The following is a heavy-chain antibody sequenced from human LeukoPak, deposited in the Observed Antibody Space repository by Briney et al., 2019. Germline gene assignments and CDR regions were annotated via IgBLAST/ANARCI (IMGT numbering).Heavy chain of an antibody. Sequence: SETLSLTCTVSGGSISSSSYYWGWIRQPPGKGLEWIGSIYYSGSTYYNPSLKSRVTISVDTSKYQFSLKLSSVTAADTAVYYCASDILTGRDYWGQGTLVTVSS. J-gene: IGHJ4*02. CDR3: ASDILTGRDY. V-gene: IGHV4-39*01. D-gene: IGHD3-9*01. CDR2: IYYSGST. CDR1: GGSISSSSYY.